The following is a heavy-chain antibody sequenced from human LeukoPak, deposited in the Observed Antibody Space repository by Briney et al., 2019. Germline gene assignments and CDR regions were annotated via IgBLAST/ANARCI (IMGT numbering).Heavy chain of an antibody. CDR1: GFTFSSYA. CDR3: AKMLTTVVTPPDY. CDR2: ISGSGGST. J-gene: IGHJ4*02. V-gene: IGHV3-23*01. Sequence: GGSLRLSCASSGFTFSSYAMSWVRQAPGKGLEWVSAISGSGGSTYYADPVKGRFTISRDNSKNTLYLQMNSLRAEDTAVYYCAKMLTTVVTPPDYWGQGTLVTVSS. D-gene: IGHD4-23*01.